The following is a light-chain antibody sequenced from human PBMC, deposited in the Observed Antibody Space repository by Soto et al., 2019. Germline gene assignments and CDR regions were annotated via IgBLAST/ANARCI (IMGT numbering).Light chain of an antibody. CDR1: QSISSW. Sequence: DIQMTQSPSTLSASVGDRVTITCRASQSISSWLSWYLQKPGKAPNLLIYKVSTLQDGVPSRFIGSGSGTEFTITISRLQPDDFATYYCQQYSSYSPYTFGQGTKLEIK. CDR3: QQYSSYSPYT. V-gene: IGKV1-5*03. CDR2: KVS. J-gene: IGKJ2*01.